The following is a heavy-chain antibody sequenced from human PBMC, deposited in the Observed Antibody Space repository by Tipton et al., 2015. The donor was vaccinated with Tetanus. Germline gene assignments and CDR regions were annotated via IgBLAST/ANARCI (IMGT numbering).Heavy chain of an antibody. J-gene: IGHJ4*02. D-gene: IGHD1-26*01. Sequence: TLSLTCTVSGASINAGGYLWTWVRQHPGKGLEWIGNIYYTELTSYTPSLNSRVSISVDTSKNQFSLWLTSVTAADTAVYFCARGLPREPFYLDYWGQGTLVTVSS. CDR3: ARGLPREPFYLDY. V-gene: IGHV4-31*03. CDR2: IYYTELT. CDR1: GASINAGGYL.